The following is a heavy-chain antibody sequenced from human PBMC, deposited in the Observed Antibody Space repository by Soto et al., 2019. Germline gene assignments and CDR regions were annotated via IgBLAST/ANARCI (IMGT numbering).Heavy chain of an antibody. CDR1: GFTFSSHA. D-gene: IGHD2-2*01. Sequence: GGSLRLSCVVSGFTFSSHAMSWVRQAPGKGLEWVSAITPSGASTYYADSVKGRFTISRDNSKNTLYLQMNSLRAEDTAVYYCARKGQLRKWFDPWGQGTLVTVSS. J-gene: IGHJ5*02. V-gene: IGHV3-23*01. CDR3: ARKGQLRKWFDP. CDR2: ITPSGAST.